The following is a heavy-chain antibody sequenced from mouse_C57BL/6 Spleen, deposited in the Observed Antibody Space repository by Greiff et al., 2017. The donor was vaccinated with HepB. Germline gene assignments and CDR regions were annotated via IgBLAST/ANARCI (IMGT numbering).Heavy chain of an antibody. CDR1: GFTFSSYA. D-gene: IGHD2-4*01. Sequence: EVKVVESGGGLVKPGGSLKLSCAASGFTFSSYAMSWVRQTPEKRLEWVATISDGGSYTYYPDNVKGRFTISRDNAKNNLYLQMSHLKSEDTAMYYCARDDYDVWFAYWGQGTLVTVSA. V-gene: IGHV5-4*01. J-gene: IGHJ3*01. CDR3: ARDDYDVWFAY. CDR2: ISDGGSYT.